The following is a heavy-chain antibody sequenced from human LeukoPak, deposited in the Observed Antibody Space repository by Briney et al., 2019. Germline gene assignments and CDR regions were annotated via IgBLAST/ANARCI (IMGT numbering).Heavy chain of an antibody. CDR2: INWNGGST. J-gene: IGHJ4*02. D-gene: IGHD4-17*01. CDR1: GFTFDDYG. Sequence: GGSLRLSCAASGFTFDDYGMGWVRQAPGKGLEWVSNINWNGGSTGYADSVKGRFTISRDNAYNSLYLQMNSLRAEDTALYYCARSLWDGDSPFDYWGQGTLVTVSS. V-gene: IGHV3-20*04. CDR3: ARSLWDGDSPFDY.